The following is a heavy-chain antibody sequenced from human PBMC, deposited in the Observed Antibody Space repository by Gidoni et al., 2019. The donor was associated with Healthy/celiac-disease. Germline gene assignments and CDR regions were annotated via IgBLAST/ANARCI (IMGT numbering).Heavy chain of an antibody. D-gene: IGHD6-19*01. J-gene: IGHJ4*02. CDR3: AKSVAVAGTWGHLDY. Sequence: EVQLLESGGGLVQLGGSLRLSCAASGFSFSSYAMSWVRQAPGKGLGWVSAISGSGGSTYYADSVKGRFTISRDNSKNTLYLQMNSLRAEDTAVYYCAKSVAVAGTWGHLDYWGQGTLVTVSS. CDR2: ISGSGGST. CDR1: GFSFSSYA. V-gene: IGHV3-23*01.